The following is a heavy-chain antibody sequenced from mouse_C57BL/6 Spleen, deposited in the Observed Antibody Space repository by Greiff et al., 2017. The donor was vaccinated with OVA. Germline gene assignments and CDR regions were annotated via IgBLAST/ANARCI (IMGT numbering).Heavy chain of an antibody. J-gene: IGHJ4*01. D-gene: IGHD2-5*01. CDR2: IWSGGST. CDR3: ASIVTTLGDY. Sequence: VMLVESGPGLVQPSQSLSITCTVSGFSLTSYGVHWVRQSPGKGLEWLGVIWSGGSTDYNAAFISRLSISKDNSKSQVFFKMNSLQADDTAIYYCASIVTTLGDYWGQGTSVTVSS. CDR1: GFSLTSYG. V-gene: IGHV2-2*01.